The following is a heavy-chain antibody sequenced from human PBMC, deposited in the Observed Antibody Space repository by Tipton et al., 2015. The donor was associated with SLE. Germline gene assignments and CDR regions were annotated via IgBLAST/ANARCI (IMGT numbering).Heavy chain of an antibody. CDR3: AGWKPYYAFDI. D-gene: IGHD1-1*01. CDR1: GGSISSYY. V-gene: IGHV4-59*01. Sequence: TLSLTCTVSGGSISSYYWNWIRQPPGKGLEWIGYIYYSGSTNYNPSLKSRVTISVETSKNQFSLKLSSVTAADTAVYYCAGWKPYYAFDIWGQGTMVTVSS. J-gene: IGHJ3*02. CDR2: IYYSGST.